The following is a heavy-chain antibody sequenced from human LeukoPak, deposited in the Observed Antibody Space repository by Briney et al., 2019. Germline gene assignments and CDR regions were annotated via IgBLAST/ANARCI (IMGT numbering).Heavy chain of an antibody. D-gene: IGHD6-13*01. Sequence: GRSLRLSCEASGFTFSTYGMHWVRQAPGKGLEWVALMSYDGSDKSYADSVKGRFTISRDNSKSTLYLQMDSLRGDDAAVYYCAKAVGSISWSFDYWGQGTLVTVSS. CDR1: GFTFSTYG. CDR2: MSYDGSDK. CDR3: AKAVGSISWSFDY. J-gene: IGHJ4*02. V-gene: IGHV3-30*18.